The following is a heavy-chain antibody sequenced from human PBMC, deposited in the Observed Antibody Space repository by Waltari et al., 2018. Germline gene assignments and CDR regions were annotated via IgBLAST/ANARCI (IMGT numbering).Heavy chain of an antibody. CDR3: ARGGRRVAAAPSTYYYALDV. CDR1: GGIFSNYV. Sequence: QVQLVQSGAEVKKPGSSVQVSCKASGGIFSNYVLTWVRQAPGQGLEWMGGIVPMFGTGNYAQRFRGRVTITADEITNTVYLDLSGLTSEDTAIYYCARGGRRVAAAPSTYYYALDVWGQGTTVTVSS. D-gene: IGHD2-15*01. CDR2: IVPMFGTG. V-gene: IGHV1-69*01. J-gene: IGHJ6*02.